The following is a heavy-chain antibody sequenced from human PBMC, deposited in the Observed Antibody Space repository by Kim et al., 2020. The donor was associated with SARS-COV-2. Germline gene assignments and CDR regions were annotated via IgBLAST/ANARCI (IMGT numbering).Heavy chain of an antibody. J-gene: IGHJ6*02. CDR3: AREVGATTPYYYGMDV. CDR2: IYYSGST. CDR1: GGSISSSSYY. D-gene: IGHD1-26*01. V-gene: IGHV4-39*02. Sequence: SETLSLTCTVSGGSISSSSYYWGWIRQPPGKGLEWIGSIYYSGSTYYNPSLKSRVTISVDTSKNQFSLKLSSVTAAYTAVYYCAREVGATTPYYYGMDVWGQGTTVTVSS.